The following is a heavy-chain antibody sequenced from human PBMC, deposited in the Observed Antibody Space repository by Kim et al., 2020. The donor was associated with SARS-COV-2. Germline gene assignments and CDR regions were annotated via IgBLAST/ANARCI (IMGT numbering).Heavy chain of an antibody. V-gene: IGHV3-30*18. J-gene: IGHJ4*02. Sequence: GGSLRLSCAASGFTFSSYGMHWVRQAPGKGLEWVAVISYDGSNKYYADSVKGRFTISRDNSKNTLYLQMNSLRAEDTAVYYCAKDLGWNYVFDYWGQGTLVTVSS. D-gene: IGHD1-7*01. CDR2: ISYDGSNK. CDR1: GFTFSSYG. CDR3: AKDLGWNYVFDY.